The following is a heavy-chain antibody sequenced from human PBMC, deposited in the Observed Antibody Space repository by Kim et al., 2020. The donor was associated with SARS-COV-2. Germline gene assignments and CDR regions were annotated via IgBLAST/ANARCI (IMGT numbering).Heavy chain of an antibody. Sequence: SVKVSCKASGGTFSSYAISWVRQAPGQGLEWLGRIIPILGIANYAQKFQGRVTITADKSTSTAYMELRSLRSEDTAVYYCARAMDTAMVRNYDYGMDVWGQGTTVTVSS. CDR2: IIPILGIA. V-gene: IGHV1-69*04. D-gene: IGHD5-18*01. J-gene: IGHJ6*02. CDR3: ARAMDTAMVRNYDYGMDV. CDR1: GGTFSSYA.